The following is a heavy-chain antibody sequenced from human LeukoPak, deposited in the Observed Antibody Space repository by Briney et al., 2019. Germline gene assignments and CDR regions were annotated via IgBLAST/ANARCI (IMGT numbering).Heavy chain of an antibody. V-gene: IGHV1-69*06. CDR1: GGTFSNYA. J-gene: IGHJ6*03. Sequence: ASVKVSCKASGGTFSNYAISWVRQAPGQGLEWMGGIVPIFGTTNYAQKFQGRVTITADKSTSTAYMELSSLRSEGTAVYYCARGIFYYYGSGANYYLDVWGKGTTVTVSS. CDR2: IVPIFGTT. CDR3: ARGIFYYYGSGANYYLDV. D-gene: IGHD3-10*01.